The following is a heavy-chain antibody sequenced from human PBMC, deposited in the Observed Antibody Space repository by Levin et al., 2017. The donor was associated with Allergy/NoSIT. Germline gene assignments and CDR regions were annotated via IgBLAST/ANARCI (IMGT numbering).Heavy chain of an antibody. Sequence: TSGGSLRLSCAASGFTFSSYSMNWVRQAPGKGLEWVSSISSSSSYIYYADSVKGRFTISRDNAKNSLYLQMNSLRAEDTAVYYCASGDYYGSGSRIYWGQGTLVTVSS. CDR1: GFTFSSYS. CDR3: ASGDYYGSGSRIY. D-gene: IGHD3-10*01. CDR2: ISSSSSYI. V-gene: IGHV3-21*01. J-gene: IGHJ4*02.